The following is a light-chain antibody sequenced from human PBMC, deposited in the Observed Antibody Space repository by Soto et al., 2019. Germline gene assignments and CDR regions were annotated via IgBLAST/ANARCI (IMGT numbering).Light chain of an antibody. CDR1: SSNIGAGYD. CDR3: QSYDSSLSGSKV. Sequence: QDVVTQPPSVSGAPGQRATISCTGSSSNIGAGYDVHWYQQLPGTAPKLLIYGNSNRPSGVPDRFSGSKSGTSASLAITGLQAEDEADYYCQSYDSSLSGSKVFGGGTQLTVL. CDR2: GNS. V-gene: IGLV1-40*01. J-gene: IGLJ2*01.